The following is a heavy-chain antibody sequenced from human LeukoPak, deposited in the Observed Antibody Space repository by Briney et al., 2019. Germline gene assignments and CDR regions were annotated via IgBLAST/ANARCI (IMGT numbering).Heavy chain of an antibody. D-gene: IGHD2-2*01. J-gene: IGHJ4*02. Sequence: ASVKVSCKASGYTFTSYTISWVRQAPGQGLEWMGWISAYNGNTDYPQKLQGRVTMTTDTSTSTAYMELRSLRSDDTAVYYCARDSADGSTSLGFDYWGQGTLVTVSS. CDR2: ISAYNGNT. V-gene: IGHV1-18*01. CDR1: GYTFTSYT. CDR3: ARDSADGSTSLGFDY.